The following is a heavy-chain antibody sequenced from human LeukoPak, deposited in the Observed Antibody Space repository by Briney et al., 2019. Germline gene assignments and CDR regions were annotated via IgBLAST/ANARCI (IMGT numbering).Heavy chain of an antibody. V-gene: IGHV1-3*01. J-gene: IGHJ4*02. CDR2: INAGNGDI. Sequence: ASVKVSCKASGYILTSYVMHWVRQAPGQRLEWMGWINAGNGDIKYSQKFQGRVTITGDTSANTAHMELSSLRSEDTAVYYCARDKCSGDYCYLFDYWGQGTLVTVPS. CDR1: GYILTSYV. D-gene: IGHD2-15*01. CDR3: ARDKCSGDYCYLFDY.